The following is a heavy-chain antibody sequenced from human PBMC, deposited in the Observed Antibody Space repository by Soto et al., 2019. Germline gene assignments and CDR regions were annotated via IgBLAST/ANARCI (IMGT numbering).Heavy chain of an antibody. V-gene: IGHV1-46*01. Sequence: GASVKVSCKASGYTFTSYYMNWLRQAPGQGLEWMGIINPGGGSTTYAQKFQGRVTMTRDTSTSTVYMQLSSLTSEDTAVYYCAPSVGIWTGPGDVFGIWGQRTMDTVSS. CDR3: APSVGIWTGPGDVFGI. D-gene: IGHD3-9*01. J-gene: IGHJ3*02. CDR1: GYTFTSYY. CDR2: INPGGGST.